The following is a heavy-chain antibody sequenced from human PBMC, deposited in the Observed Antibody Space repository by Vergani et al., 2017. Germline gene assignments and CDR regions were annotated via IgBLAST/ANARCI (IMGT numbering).Heavy chain of an antibody. CDR2: IIWTSSSI. D-gene: IGHD1-7*01. CDR1: GFTFSTYS. CDR3: ARDDTENYSYFDY. J-gene: IGHJ4*02. V-gene: IGHV3-48*01. Sequence: EVQRVAPGGGLVQPGGSLRLSCAASGFTFSTYSMNWVRQAPGKGLEWVSYIIWTSSSIYYADSVKGRFTISRDNAKNSLYLQMNSLRAEDTSVYYCARDDTENYSYFDYWGQGTLVTVSS.